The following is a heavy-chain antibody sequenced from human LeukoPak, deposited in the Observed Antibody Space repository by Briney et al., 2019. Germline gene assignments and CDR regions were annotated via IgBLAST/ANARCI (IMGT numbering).Heavy chain of an antibody. CDR3: TPALYDILTGSDY. D-gene: IGHD3-9*01. J-gene: IGHJ4*02. CDR2: IRSKANSYAT. V-gene: IGHV3-73*01. CDR1: GFTFSGSA. Sequence: PGGSLRLSCAASGFTFSGSAMHWVRQASGKGLELVGRIRSKANSYATAYSASVKGRFTISRADSKNTRYLQMNTPETEDTAVYSCTPALYDILTGSDYWGQGTLVTVSS.